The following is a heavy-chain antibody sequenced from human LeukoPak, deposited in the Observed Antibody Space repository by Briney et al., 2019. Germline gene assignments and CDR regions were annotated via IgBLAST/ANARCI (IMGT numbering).Heavy chain of an antibody. Sequence: GGSLRLSCAASGFTFSSCAMSWVRQAPGKGLEWVSAISGSGGSTYYADSVKGRFTISRDNSKNTLYLQMNSLRAEDTAVYYCAKISSYYYDSSGYPDYWGQGTLVTVSS. V-gene: IGHV3-23*01. D-gene: IGHD3-22*01. CDR2: ISGSGGST. J-gene: IGHJ4*02. CDR1: GFTFSSCA. CDR3: AKISSYYYDSSGYPDY.